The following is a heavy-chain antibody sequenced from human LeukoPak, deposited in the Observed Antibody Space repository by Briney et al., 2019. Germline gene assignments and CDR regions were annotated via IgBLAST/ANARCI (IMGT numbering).Heavy chain of an antibody. CDR1: GYTFTGHY. J-gene: IGHJ4*02. CDR2: INPNSGDT. CDR3: ARRLTTSQDLDY. D-gene: IGHD2-2*01. Sequence: ASVKVSCKASGYTFTGHYMYWVRQAPGQGLEWMGWINPNSGDTNYAQKFQGRVTMTRDTSISTAHMDLNRLTSDDTAVYYCARRLTTSQDLDYWGQGTLVTVSS. V-gene: IGHV1-2*02.